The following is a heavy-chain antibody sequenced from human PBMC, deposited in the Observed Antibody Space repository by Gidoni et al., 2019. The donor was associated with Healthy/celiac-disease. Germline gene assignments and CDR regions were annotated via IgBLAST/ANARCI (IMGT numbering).Heavy chain of an antibody. CDR2: ISYDGSNK. J-gene: IGHJ4*02. Sequence: QVQLVESGGGVVQPGRSLSLSCAASGFTFSSYGMHWVRQAPGKGLEWVAVISYDGSNKYYADSVKGRFTISRDNSKNTLYLQMNSLRAEDTAVYYCAKGSRAVAGTYFDYWGQGTLVTVSS. CDR3: AKGSRAVAGTYFDY. V-gene: IGHV3-30*18. CDR1: GFTFSSYG. D-gene: IGHD6-19*01.